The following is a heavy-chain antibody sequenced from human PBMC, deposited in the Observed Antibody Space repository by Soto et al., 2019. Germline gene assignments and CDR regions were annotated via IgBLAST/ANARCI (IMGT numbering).Heavy chain of an antibody. CDR1: GGTFSSYA. V-gene: IGHV1-69*13. D-gene: IGHD7-27*01. CDR3: ARSGSDYYYGMDV. CDR2: IIPIFGTA. Sequence: AASVKVSCKASGGTFSSYAISWVRQAPGQGLEWMGGIIPIFGTANYAQKFQGRVTITADESTSTAYMELSSLRSEDTAVYYCARSGSDYYYGMDVWGQGTTVTVSS. J-gene: IGHJ6*02.